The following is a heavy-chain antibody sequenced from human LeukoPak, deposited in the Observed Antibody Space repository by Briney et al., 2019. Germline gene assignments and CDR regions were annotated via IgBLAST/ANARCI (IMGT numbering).Heavy chain of an antibody. D-gene: IGHD7-27*01. Sequence: PGGSLRLSCAASGFTFSSYSMNWVRQAPGKGLEWVSSISSSSSYIYYADSVKGRFTISRDNAKNSLYLQMNSLRAEDTAVYYCARGQGPTGEGEAGNWFDPWGQGTLVTVSS. CDR2: ISSSSSYI. J-gene: IGHJ5*02. CDR3: ARGQGPTGEGEAGNWFDP. CDR1: GFTFSSYS. V-gene: IGHV3-21*01.